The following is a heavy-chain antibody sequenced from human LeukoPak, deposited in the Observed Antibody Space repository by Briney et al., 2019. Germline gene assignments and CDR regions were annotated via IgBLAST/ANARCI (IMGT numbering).Heavy chain of an antibody. CDR3: ASGYSGYDYFDY. D-gene: IGHD5-12*01. J-gene: IGHJ4*02. CDR2: IYYSGST. Sequence: SETLSLTCTVSGGSISSYYWCWIRQPPGKGLEWIGYIYYSGSTNYNPSLKSRVTISVDTSKNQFSLKLSSVTAADTAVYYCASGYSGYDYFDYWGQGTLVTVSS. V-gene: IGHV4-59*01. CDR1: GGSISSYY.